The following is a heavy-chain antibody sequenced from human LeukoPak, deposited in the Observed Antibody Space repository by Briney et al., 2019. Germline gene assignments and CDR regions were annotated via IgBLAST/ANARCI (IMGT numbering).Heavy chain of an antibody. V-gene: IGHV3-15*01. CDR1: GFTFSNAW. D-gene: IGHD1-26*01. CDR2: IKSKTDGGTT. J-gene: IGHJ6*02. CDR3: TSGIVGATNDYYYYGMDV. Sequence: GGSLRLSCAASGFTFSNAWMSWVRQAPGKGLEWVGRIKSKTDGGTTDYAAPVKGRFTISRDDSKNTLYLQMNSLKTEDTAVYYCTSGIVGATNDYYYYGMDVWGQGTTVTVSS.